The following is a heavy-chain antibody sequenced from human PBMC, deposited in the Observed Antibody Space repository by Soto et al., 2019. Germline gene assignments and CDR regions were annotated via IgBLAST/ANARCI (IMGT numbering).Heavy chain of an antibody. J-gene: IGHJ6*02. V-gene: IGHV4-38-2*02. CDR1: GYSISSGYY. Sequence: ETLSLTCAVPGYSISSGYYWGWIRQPPGKGLEWIGSIYHSGSTYYNPSLKSRVTISVDTSKNQFSLKLSSVTAADTAVYYCAIEGGYLDSSGSGVYHSYGVDVSRQGPKVTVS. D-gene: IGHD3-22*01. CDR2: IYHSGST. CDR3: AIEGGYLDSSGSGVYHSYGVDV.